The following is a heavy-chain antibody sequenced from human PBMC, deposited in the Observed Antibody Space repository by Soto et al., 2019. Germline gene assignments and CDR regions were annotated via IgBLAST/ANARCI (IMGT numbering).Heavy chain of an antibody. CDR3: ARESGSGWHDLDY. CDR2: IHTSGNT. V-gene: IGHV4-31*03. D-gene: IGHD6-19*01. CDR1: GGSFSTSGYY. Sequence: VRLQESGPGLVKPSQTLSLTCTVSGGSFSTSGYYWSWIRQHPGKGLEWIGYIHTSGNTYDKPSLKRRVATSLDTSKNQLSLNLTSVTAADTAVYYCARESGSGWHDLDYWGQGTLVTVSS. J-gene: IGHJ4*02.